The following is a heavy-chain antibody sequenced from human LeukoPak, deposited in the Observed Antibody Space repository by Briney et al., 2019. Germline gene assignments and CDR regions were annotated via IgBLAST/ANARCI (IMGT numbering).Heavy chain of an antibody. CDR3: ERLTTGPDY. D-gene: IGHD1-1*01. CDR1: GGSISSSSYY. Sequence: SETLSLTCTVSGGSISSSSYYWGWIRQPPGKGLEWIGSIYYSGSTYYNPSLKSRVTISVDTSKNQFSLKLSSVTAADTAVYYCERLTTGPDYWGQGTLVTVSS. CDR2: IYYSGST. V-gene: IGHV4-39*01. J-gene: IGHJ4*02.